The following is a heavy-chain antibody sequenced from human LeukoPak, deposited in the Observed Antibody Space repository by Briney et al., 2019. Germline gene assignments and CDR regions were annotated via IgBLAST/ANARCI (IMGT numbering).Heavy chain of an antibody. CDR2: FNHNWGT. V-gene: IGHV4-34*01. D-gene: IGHD3-10*01. CDR3: ARGLAYYGSGSRRGDY. CDR1: GFTFSSYG. J-gene: IGHJ4*02. Sequence: SWGVLRLSCAASGFTFSSYGMSWVRQPPGKGLEWIGEFNHNWGTKYNPSLKSRVTISVDTSKNQFSLKLSSVTAADTAVYYCARGLAYYGSGSRRGDYWGQGTLVTVSS.